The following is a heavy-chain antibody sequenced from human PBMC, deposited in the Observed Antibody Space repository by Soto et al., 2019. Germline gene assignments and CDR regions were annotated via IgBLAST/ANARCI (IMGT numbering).Heavy chain of an antibody. CDR1: GYTFTDYY. Sequence: RASVKVSCKASGYTFTDYYMHWGRQAPGQGLEWMGWINPNSGGTNYAQKFQGWVTMTRDTSISTAYMELSRLRSDDTAVYYCARETLSIAAAGYYYYYYGMDVWGQGTTVTVSS. D-gene: IGHD6-13*01. J-gene: IGHJ6*02. V-gene: IGHV1-2*04. CDR2: INPNSGGT. CDR3: ARETLSIAAAGYYYYYYGMDV.